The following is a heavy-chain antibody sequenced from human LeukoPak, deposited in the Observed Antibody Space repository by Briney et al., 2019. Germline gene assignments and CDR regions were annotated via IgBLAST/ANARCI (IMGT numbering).Heavy chain of an antibody. CDR1: GYTFTSYG. V-gene: IGHV1-18*01. Sequence: ASVKVSCKASGYTFTSYGISWVRQAPGQGLEWMGWISAYNGNTNYAQKLQGRVTMTTDTSTSTAYMELRSLISDDTAVYYCARDSPSSGGATVFDYWGQGTLVTVSS. D-gene: IGHD1-26*01. CDR3: ARDSPSSGGATVFDY. CDR2: ISAYNGNT. J-gene: IGHJ4*02.